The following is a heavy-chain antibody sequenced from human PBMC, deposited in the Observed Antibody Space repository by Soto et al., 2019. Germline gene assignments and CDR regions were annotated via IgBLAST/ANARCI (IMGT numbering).Heavy chain of an antibody. J-gene: IGHJ6*02. CDR3: TTDLAGLYGMDV. D-gene: IGHD3-10*01. CDR2: VCTKAHNFPT. Sequence: GGSLRLSCAASGFTFSGSTMHWVRQASGKGLEWVGRVCTKAHNFPTTYAASVKGRFTISRDDSKNVAYLEMDSLTTEDTAAYYCTTDLAGLYGMDVWGQGTTVTVSS. CDR1: GFTFSGST. V-gene: IGHV3-73*01.